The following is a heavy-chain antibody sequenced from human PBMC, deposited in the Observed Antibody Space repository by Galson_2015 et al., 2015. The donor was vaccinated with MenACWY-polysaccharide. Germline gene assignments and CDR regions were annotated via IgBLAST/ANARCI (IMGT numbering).Heavy chain of an antibody. J-gene: IGHJ4*02. CDR3: AISRGVSRGWKYFDY. CDR1: GFTFSSNA. Sequence: SLRLSCATSGFTFSSNAMSWVRQAPGKGLEWVSAISGTGDSIRYADSVKGRFTISRDAAKNTLYLQMSSLRAEDTALYYCAISRGVSRGWKYFDYWGQGTLVTVS. D-gene: IGHD6-19*01. V-gene: IGHV3-23*01. CDR2: ISGTGDSI.